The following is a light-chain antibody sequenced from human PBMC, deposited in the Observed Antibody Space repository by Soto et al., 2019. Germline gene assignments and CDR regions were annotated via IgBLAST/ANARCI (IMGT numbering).Light chain of an antibody. Sequence: DIVFTQSPGTLSLSPGERATLSCRASQNIYSNVAWYHQRPGQAPRLLIYAASSRATGIPDRFSGSGSGTDFTLTISRLEPEDFAVYYCQQYGTSPRTFGQGTKVDIK. CDR1: QNIYSN. CDR2: AAS. V-gene: IGKV3-20*01. CDR3: QQYGTSPRT. J-gene: IGKJ1*01.